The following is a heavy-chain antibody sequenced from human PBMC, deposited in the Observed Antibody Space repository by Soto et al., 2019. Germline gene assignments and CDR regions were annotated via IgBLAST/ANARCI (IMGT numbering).Heavy chain of an antibody. V-gene: IGHV1-69*13. CDR1: GGTFSSYA. CDR3: ARDRPPTNYYDSSGYYCSPPRWFDP. J-gene: IGHJ5*02. D-gene: IGHD3-22*01. Sequence: SVKVSCKASGGTFSSYAISWVRQAPGQGLEWMGGIIPIFGTANYAQKFQGRVTITADESTSTAYMELSSLRSEDTAVYYCARDRPPTNYYDSSGYYCSPPRWFDPWGPGTLLTVSS. CDR2: IIPIFGTA.